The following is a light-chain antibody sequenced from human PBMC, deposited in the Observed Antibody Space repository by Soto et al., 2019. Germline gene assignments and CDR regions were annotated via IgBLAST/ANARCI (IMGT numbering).Light chain of an antibody. V-gene: IGKV3-20*01. J-gene: IGKJ2*01. CDR2: GAS. CDR3: QQYGRSPPFT. CDR1: QSVSSAY. Sequence: EIVLTQSPGTLSLSPGERATLSCRASQSVSSAYLAWYQHKPGQAPRLLIYGASNRATGIPDRFSGSGSGIDFTLTISRLEPEDFAVYFCQQYGRSPPFTFGQGTKVEIK.